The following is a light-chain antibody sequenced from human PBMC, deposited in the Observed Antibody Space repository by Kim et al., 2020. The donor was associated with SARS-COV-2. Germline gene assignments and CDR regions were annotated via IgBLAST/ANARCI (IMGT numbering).Light chain of an antibody. CDR1: PSVRSH. Sequence: VAPGERAALPCRASPSVRSHLSWYQQKPGRAPRLLIVGASTRAAGIPATFSGSGSGTEFTLTISSLQSEDFAVYYCQQYNNWPRTFGQGTKVEIK. V-gene: IGKV3-15*01. CDR3: QQYNNWPRT. J-gene: IGKJ1*01. CDR2: GAS.